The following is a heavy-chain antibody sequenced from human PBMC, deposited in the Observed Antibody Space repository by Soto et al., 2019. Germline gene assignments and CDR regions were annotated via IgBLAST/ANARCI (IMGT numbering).Heavy chain of an antibody. CDR2: VNPSGGHT. D-gene: IGHD2-21*02. Sequence: QVQLVQSGAEVKKPGASVKVSCKASGDTFTDYYIHWVRQAPGQGLEWMGTVNPSGGHTTYAQHFLGRMTRTRDTSTSTLYMELTSLTSEDTAVYYCARGGHVVVVTGALDYWGQGTLVTVSS. V-gene: IGHV1-46*01. J-gene: IGHJ4*02. CDR3: ARGGHVVVVTGALDY. CDR1: GDTFTDYY.